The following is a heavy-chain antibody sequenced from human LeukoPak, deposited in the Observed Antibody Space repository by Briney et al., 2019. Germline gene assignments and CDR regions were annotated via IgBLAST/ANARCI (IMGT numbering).Heavy chain of an antibody. V-gene: IGHV3-23*01. CDR2: ISASRDNT. CDR1: GFTFISYA. D-gene: IGHD5-24*01. Sequence: GGSLRLSCAASGFTFISYAMSWLRQAPGKGLEWVSAISASRDNTYYADSVKGRFTISRDNSKNTLYLQMNSLRAEDTAVYYCAKSRPPDGYKFDYWGQGTLVTVSS. J-gene: IGHJ4*02. CDR3: AKSRPPDGYKFDY.